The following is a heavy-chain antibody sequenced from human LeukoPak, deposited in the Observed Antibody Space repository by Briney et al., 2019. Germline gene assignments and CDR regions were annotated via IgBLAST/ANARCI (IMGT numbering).Heavy chain of an antibody. D-gene: IGHD6-13*01. CDR1: GFTFSDYY. CDR2: ISSSGSTI. Sequence: PGGSLRLSCAASGFTFSDYYMSWIRQAPGKGLEWVSYISSSGSTIYYADSVKGRFTISRDNAKNSRYLQMNSLRAEDTAVYYCARDWVAAAEWYFDYWGQGTLVTVSS. J-gene: IGHJ4*02. V-gene: IGHV3-11*01. CDR3: ARDWVAAAEWYFDY.